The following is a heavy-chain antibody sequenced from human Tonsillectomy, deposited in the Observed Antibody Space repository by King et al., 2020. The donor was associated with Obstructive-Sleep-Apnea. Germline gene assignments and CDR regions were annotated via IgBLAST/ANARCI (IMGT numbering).Heavy chain of an antibody. D-gene: IGHD5-18*01. J-gene: IGHJ5*02. Sequence: QLVQSGAEGKKPGASVKGSCKASGYTLTNYAMHWVRQAPGQRLEGMGWINGGNGNPKYSQKVQGRVTITRDTSAGTAYMELGSLSSEDTAVYYCARAWIQLWSYNWFDPWGQGTLVTVSS. CDR3: ARAWIQLWSYNWFDP. CDR2: INGGNGNP. V-gene: IGHV1-3*01. CDR1: GYTLTNYA.